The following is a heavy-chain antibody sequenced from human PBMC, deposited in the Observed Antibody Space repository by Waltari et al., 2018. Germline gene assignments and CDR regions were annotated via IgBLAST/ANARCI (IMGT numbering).Heavy chain of an antibody. CDR3: AADRGVGLYFDY. Sequence: QVQLQASGPGLVKPSGTLSLTCAVSGDSISSEYWWIWVRQSPGKGLEWIGEIYHSGKTYYNPSRKSRVTISVDKSKNQFSLNLSSVTAADTAVYYCAADRGVGLYFDYWGQGTLVTVSS. V-gene: IGHV4-4*02. CDR1: GDSISSEYW. D-gene: IGHD2-8*02. CDR2: IYHSGKT. J-gene: IGHJ4*02.